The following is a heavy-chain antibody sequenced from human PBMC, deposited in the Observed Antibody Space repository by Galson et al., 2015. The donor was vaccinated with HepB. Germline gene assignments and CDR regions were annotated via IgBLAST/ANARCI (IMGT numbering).Heavy chain of an antibody. Sequence: SLRLSCAASGFTFSSYSMNWVRQAPGKGLEWVSYISSSSSTIYYADSVKGRFTISRDNAKNSLYLQMNSLRDEDTAVYYCARDQEYYDSSGSPNYYGMDVWGQGTTVTVSS. V-gene: IGHV3-48*02. J-gene: IGHJ6*02. CDR3: ARDQEYYDSSGSPNYYGMDV. CDR2: ISSSSSTI. CDR1: GFTFSSYS. D-gene: IGHD3-22*01.